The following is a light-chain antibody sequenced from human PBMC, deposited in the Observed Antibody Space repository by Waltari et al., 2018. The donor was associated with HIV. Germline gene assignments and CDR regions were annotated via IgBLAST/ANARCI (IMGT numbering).Light chain of an antibody. J-gene: IGLJ2*01. V-gene: IGLV2-14*03. Sequence: QSALTQPASVSGSPGQSITISCTGTSSDVGAYHSVSWYRQTPGETPKLIIHDVNKRPTGIYIRFSGSMSGNAASLTISGLQAEEEADFYCSSSTPSGVLVFGGGTKLTVL. CDR1: SSDVGAYHS. CDR3: SSSTPSGVLV. CDR2: DVN.